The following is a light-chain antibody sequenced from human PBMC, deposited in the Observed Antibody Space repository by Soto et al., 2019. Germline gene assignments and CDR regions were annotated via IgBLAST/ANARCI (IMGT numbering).Light chain of an antibody. V-gene: IGKV3-20*01. J-gene: IGKJ1*01. CDR1: QSVRNNY. CDR2: ETY. CDR3: QQYGGSSRT. Sequence: IVLTQSPDTLSLSPGERVTLSCRASQSVRNNYLAWYQQKPGQAPRLLIYETYRRATGIPDRFSGSGSGIDITLTISRLEPEDFAVYLCQQYGGSSRTFGLGTKVEIK.